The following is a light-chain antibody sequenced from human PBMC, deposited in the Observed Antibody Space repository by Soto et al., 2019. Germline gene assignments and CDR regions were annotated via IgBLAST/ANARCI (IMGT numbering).Light chain of an antibody. CDR3: QQYGYSPIT. CDR1: QSVSSSH. V-gene: IGKV3-20*01. J-gene: IGKJ5*01. Sequence: DIALTQSSGTLSLSPGERATLSCKSSQSVSSSHLAWYQHKPGQAPRLLIYAASSRATGSPDRFIGGWSGTDCTLTISRLEPEDVSVYYCQQYGYSPITLGQGTRLEIK. CDR2: AAS.